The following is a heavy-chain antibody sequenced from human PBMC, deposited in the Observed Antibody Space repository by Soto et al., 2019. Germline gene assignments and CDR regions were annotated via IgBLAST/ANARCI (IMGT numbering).Heavy chain of an antibody. CDR3: ARGGVGATTRGDFDF. Sequence: SETLSLTCTVSGGSISSGGYYWSWIRQHPGKGLEWIGYIYYSGGSYYYNPSLKSRLTISGDTSKNQFSLKLSSVTAADTAVYYCARGGVGATTRGDFDFWGQGTLVTVSS. CDR2: IYYSGGSY. J-gene: IGHJ4*02. CDR1: GGSISSGGYY. V-gene: IGHV4-31*03. D-gene: IGHD1-26*01.